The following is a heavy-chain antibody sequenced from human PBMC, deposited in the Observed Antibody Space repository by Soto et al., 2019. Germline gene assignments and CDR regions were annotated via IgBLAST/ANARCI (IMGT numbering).Heavy chain of an antibody. V-gene: IGHV3-7*01. D-gene: IGHD5-12*01. J-gene: IGHJ4*02. CDR2: VKQDGSEN. CDR1: GFTFSGYW. CDR3: ARVIGAYGYVFAD. Sequence: GGSLRLSCAASGFTFSGYWMSWVRQAPGKGLEWVANVKQDGSENYYVDSVKGRFTISRDNAKNSLNLQLNGLRAEDTAVYYCARVIGAYGYVFADWGQGTLVTVSS.